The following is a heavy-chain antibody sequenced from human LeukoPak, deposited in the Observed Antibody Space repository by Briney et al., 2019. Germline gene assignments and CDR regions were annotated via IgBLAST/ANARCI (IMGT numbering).Heavy chain of an antibody. CDR3: ARWGGQYDFWSGYYSFDY. CDR2: ISYDGSNK. V-gene: IGHV3-30*04. CDR1: GFTFSTYA. D-gene: IGHD3-3*01. Sequence: GGSLRLSCAASGFTFSTYAMHWVRQAPGKGLEGVAVISYDGSNKYYADSVKGRFTISRDNSKNTLDLQMNSLRGEDTAVYYCARWGGQYDFWSGYYSFDYWGQGTPVTVSS. J-gene: IGHJ4*02.